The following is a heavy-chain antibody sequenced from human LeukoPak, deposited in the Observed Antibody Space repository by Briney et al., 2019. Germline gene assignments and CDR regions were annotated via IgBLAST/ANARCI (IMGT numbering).Heavy chain of an antibody. Sequence: GGSLRLSCAASGFTFSNYWMSWVRQPPGKGLEWVAHIKPDGSEKNYVDSVKGRFTLFRDDAKNSVYLQMNSLRVEDTAVYYCARLWFGVKTFDYWGQGTLVTVSS. D-gene: IGHD3-10*01. J-gene: IGHJ4*02. CDR2: IKPDGSEK. CDR1: GFTFSNYW. V-gene: IGHV3-7*01. CDR3: ARLWFGVKTFDY.